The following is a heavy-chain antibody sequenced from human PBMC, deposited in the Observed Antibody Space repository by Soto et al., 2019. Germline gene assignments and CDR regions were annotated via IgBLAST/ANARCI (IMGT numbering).Heavy chain of an antibody. J-gene: IGHJ4*02. D-gene: IGHD5-18*01. Sequence: SVKISCKAPGGTFSTYAISWVRQAPGQGLEWMGGIIPMFGTANYAQRFQDRVTITADESTNTVYMELSSLRSEDMAVYFCASGIQLWLIDYWGQGTLVTVSS. CDR2: IIPMFGTA. CDR3: ASGIQLWLIDY. V-gene: IGHV1-69*13. CDR1: GGTFSTYA.